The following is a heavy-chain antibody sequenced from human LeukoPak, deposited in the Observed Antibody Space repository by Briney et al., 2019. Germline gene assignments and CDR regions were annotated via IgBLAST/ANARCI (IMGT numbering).Heavy chain of an antibody. CDR3: AKAKYYYDSSGYSTH. V-gene: IGHV3-30*18. CDR2: ISYDGSNK. CDR1: GFTFSSYG. Sequence: PGGSLRLSCAASGFTFSSYGMHWVRQAPGKGLERVAVISYDGSNKYYADSVKGRFTISRDNSKNTLYLQMNSLRAEDTAVYYCAKAKYYYDSSGYSTHWGQGTLVTVSS. D-gene: IGHD3-22*01. J-gene: IGHJ4*02.